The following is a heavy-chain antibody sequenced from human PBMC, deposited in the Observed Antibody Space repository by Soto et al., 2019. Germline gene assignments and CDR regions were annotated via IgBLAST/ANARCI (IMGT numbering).Heavy chain of an antibody. J-gene: IGHJ6*02. V-gene: IGHV1-2*02. CDR3: ARAVAVPGTDGNV. CDR1: GYTFTGYY. D-gene: IGHD6-19*01. CDR2: SNPNSGGT. Sequence: VKVSCKASGYTFTGYYMHWVRQAPGPGLEWMGWSNPNSGGTNYAQKFQGRVNMTRDTSISTAYMELSRLRSDDTAVYYCARAVAVPGTDGNVWGQGTTVTVSS.